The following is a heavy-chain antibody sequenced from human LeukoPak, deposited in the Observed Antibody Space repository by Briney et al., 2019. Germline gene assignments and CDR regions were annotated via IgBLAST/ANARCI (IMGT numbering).Heavy chain of an antibody. V-gene: IGHV1-2*02. Sequence: ASVKVSCKASGYTFTGYYMHWVRQAPGQGLEWMGWINPNSGGTNYAQKFQGRVTMTRDTSISTAYMELSRLRSDDTAVYYCARPPTVFYYDSSGYPYYFDYWGQGTLVTVSS. CDR1: GYTFTGYY. J-gene: IGHJ4*02. D-gene: IGHD3-22*01. CDR3: ARPPTVFYYDSSGYPYYFDY. CDR2: INPNSGGT.